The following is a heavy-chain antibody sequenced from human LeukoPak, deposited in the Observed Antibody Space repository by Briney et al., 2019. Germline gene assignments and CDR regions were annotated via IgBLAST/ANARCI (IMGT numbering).Heavy chain of an antibody. J-gene: IGHJ5*02. CDR3: ASSPYITFIRGGFDP. CDR2: LDRKDGEI. D-gene: IGHD1-20*01. Sequence: ASVKVSCKVSGYTLTKLSIHWVRQAPGKGLEWMGGLDRKDGEIIYAERFQGRLTMTEDTSTDTAYMELSRLRSDDTAVYYCASSPYITFIRGGFDPWGQGTLVTVSS. CDR1: GYTLTKLS. V-gene: IGHV1-24*01.